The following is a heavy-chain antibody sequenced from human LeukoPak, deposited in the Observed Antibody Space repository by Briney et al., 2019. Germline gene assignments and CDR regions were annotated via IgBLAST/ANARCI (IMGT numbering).Heavy chain of an antibody. CDR2: LYSGGDT. D-gene: IGHD1-1*01. CDR3: ATSPATGNIYFDL. J-gene: IGHJ2*01. Sequence: GGSLRLSCAASGFTVSNNYMGWVRQAPGKGLEWVSVLYSGGDTYYADSVKGRFIISRDNSKNTLYLQMNSLRAEDTAAYYCATSPATGNIYFDLWGRGTLVTVSS. V-gene: IGHV3-66*01. CDR1: GFTVSNNY.